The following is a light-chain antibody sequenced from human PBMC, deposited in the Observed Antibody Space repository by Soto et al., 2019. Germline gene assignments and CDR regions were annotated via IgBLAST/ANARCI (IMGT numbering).Light chain of an antibody. CDR1: QDISSC. CDR2: GAS. V-gene: IGKV1-9*01. J-gene: IGKJ5*01. CDR3: QQLDPLPRT. Sequence: DIQLTQSPSFLSASVGDRVTITCRASQDISSCLVWYQQKPGKAPKVLIYGASTLQNGVPSRFSGSGSGTEFHLTISSLQPEDFATYYCQQLDPLPRTVGQGTRLEIK.